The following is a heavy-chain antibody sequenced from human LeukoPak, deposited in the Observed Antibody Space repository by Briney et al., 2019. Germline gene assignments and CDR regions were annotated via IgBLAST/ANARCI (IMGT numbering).Heavy chain of an antibody. Sequence: SETLSLTCTVSGGFISSSSYYWGWIRQPPGKGLEWIGSIYYSGSTYYNPSLKSRVTISVDTSKNQFSLKLSSVTAADTAVYYCASGARYSNSVMGYYYYYYMDVWGKGTTVTVSS. V-gene: IGHV4-39*07. J-gene: IGHJ6*03. CDR1: GGFISSSSYY. CDR2: IYYSGST. D-gene: IGHD4-11*01. CDR3: ASGARYSNSVMGYYYYYYMDV.